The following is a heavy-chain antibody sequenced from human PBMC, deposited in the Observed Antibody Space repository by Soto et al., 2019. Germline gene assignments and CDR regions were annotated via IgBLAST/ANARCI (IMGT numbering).Heavy chain of an antibody. D-gene: IGHD3-10*01. CDR2: FDPEDGET. Sequence: AGKLTCEVRGNTIAESSMHWGRQAPGKGLEWMGGFDPEDGETIYAQKFQGRVTMTEDTSTDTAYMELSRLRSDYSSVYYCPPTAYYCSCTSYSRNVVNWGQ. CDR3: PPTAYYCSCTSYSRNVVN. CDR1: GNTIAESS. V-gene: IGHV1-24*01. J-gene: IGHJ1*01.